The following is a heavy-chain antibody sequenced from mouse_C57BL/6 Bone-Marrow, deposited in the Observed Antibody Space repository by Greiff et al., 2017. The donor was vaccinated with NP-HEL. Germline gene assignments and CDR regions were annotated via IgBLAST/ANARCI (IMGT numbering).Heavy chain of an antibody. V-gene: IGHV1-50*01. CDR1: GYTFTSYW. CDR2: IDPSDSYT. D-gene: IGHD3-2*02. CDR3: AGTSPPLRGAMDY. Sequence: QVQLQQPGAELVKPGASVKLSCKASGYTFTSYWMQWVKQRPGQGLEWIGEIDPSDSYTNYNQKFKGKATLTVDTSSSTAYMQLSSLTSEDSAVYYCAGTSPPLRGAMDYWGQGTSVTVSS. J-gene: IGHJ4*01.